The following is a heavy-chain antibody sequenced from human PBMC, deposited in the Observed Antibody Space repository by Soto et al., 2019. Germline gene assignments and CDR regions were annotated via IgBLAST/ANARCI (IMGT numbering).Heavy chain of an antibody. V-gene: IGHV3-23*01. CDR1: GFTFSSYA. Sequence: GGSLRLSCAASGFTFSSYAMSWVRQAPGKGLEWVSAISGSGGSTYYADSVKGRFTISRDNSKNTLYLQMNSLRAEDTAVYYCAKSLVDTAMATPLFDYWGQGTPVTVSS. J-gene: IGHJ4*02. D-gene: IGHD5-18*01. CDR3: AKSLVDTAMATPLFDY. CDR2: ISGSGGST.